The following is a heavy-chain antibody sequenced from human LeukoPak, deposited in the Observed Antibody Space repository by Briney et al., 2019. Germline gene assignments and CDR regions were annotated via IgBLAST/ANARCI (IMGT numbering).Heavy chain of an antibody. CDR2: ISGSGGST. V-gene: IGHV3-23*01. D-gene: IGHD3-22*01. CDR1: GFTFSSYA. CDR3: AKDPLSRGYYYVDFDY. Sequence: GGSLRLSCAASGFTFSSYAMSWVRQAPGKGLEWVSAISGSGGSTYYADSVKGRFTISRDNSKNTLYLQMNSLRAEDTAVYYCAKDPLSRGYYYVDFDYWGQGTLVTVSS. J-gene: IGHJ4*02.